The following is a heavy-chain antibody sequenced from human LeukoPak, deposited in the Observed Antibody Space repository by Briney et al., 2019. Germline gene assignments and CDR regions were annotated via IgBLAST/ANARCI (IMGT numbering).Heavy chain of an antibody. CDR3: ARKVAAPTNWFDP. CDR1: GYTFTGYY. J-gene: IGHJ5*02. CDR2: INPNSGGT. Sequence: ASVKVSCKASGYTFTGYYMHWVRQAPGQGLEWMGWINPNSGGTNYAQKFQGRVTMTRDTSISTAYMELSSLRSEDTAVYYCARKVAAPTNWFDPWGQGTLVTVSS. V-gene: IGHV1-2*02. D-gene: IGHD2-15*01.